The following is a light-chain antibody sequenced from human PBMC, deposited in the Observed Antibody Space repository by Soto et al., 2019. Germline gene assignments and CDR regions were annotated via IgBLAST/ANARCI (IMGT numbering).Light chain of an antibody. CDR1: RAISSY. CDR2: AAS. CDR3: QQFNDYPLT. Sequence: DIQLTQSPSFLSASVGDRVTITCRASRAISSYLAWYQQRPGEAPKLLIFAASTLQSGVPSRFSGSGSGTEVTLTISSLQPEAFATYYCQQFNDYPLTFGGGTKVEIK. V-gene: IGKV1-9*01. J-gene: IGKJ4*01.